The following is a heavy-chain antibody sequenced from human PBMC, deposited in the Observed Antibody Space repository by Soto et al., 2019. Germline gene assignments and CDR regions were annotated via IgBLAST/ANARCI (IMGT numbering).Heavy chain of an antibody. CDR1: GGSISTYS. J-gene: IGHJ3*02. CDR2: VDTTGGT. D-gene: IGHD3-16*01. CDR3: AKDDSGAAHI. V-gene: IGHV4-4*07. Sequence: QVQLQESGPGLVEPSETLSLTCTVSGGSISTYSWNWIRQPAGKGLEWIGRVDTTGGTNYIASLKSRVTMSGDTSKNQFSLNLRFVTAADTAVYFDAKDDSGAAHICGQGTMVTVS.